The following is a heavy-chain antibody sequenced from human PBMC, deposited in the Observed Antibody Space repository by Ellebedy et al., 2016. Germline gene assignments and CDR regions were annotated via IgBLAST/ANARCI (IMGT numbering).Heavy chain of an antibody. CDR2: TSYDGSSE. D-gene: IGHD3-10*01. CDR1: GFTFSHYA. Sequence: GESLKISCAASGFTFSHYAMHWVRQAPGKGLEWVTLTSYDGSSEFYADSVKGRFRISRDSSTNTLSLEMSSLRIDDTAVYYCLKDPDSPYWFGWGQGTLVIVSS. V-gene: IGHV3-30*04. J-gene: IGHJ4*02. CDR3: LKDPDSPYWFG.